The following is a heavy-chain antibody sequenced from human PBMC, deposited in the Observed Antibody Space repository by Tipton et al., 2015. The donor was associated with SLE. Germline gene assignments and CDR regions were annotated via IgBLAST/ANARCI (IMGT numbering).Heavy chain of an antibody. Sequence: SLRLSCAASGFPFSSYSLNWVRQAPGKGLEWVSYISSTSDTITYADSVRGRFTISRDNAKNSVYLQMSSLRVEDTALYYCARRNSESGAFDIWGQGTLVTVSS. V-gene: IGHV3-48*01. D-gene: IGHD3-10*01. J-gene: IGHJ3*02. CDR3: ARRNSESGAFDI. CDR2: ISSTSDTI. CDR1: GFPFSSYS.